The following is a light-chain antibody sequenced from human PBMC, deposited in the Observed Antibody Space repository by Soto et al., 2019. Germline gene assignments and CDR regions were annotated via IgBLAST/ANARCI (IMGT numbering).Light chain of an antibody. CDR1: KSVGRR. Sequence: EIGMTQSPATVRVSXGERDTLVCRASKSVGRRLAWYPQKPGKAPRLLXXGTSARATGIQATLSGSGSGREFTLTLSSLQSEEFAIYYCQQYDNWPSVTFGGGTKVDI. V-gene: IGKV3-15*01. CDR3: QQYDNWPSVT. CDR2: GTS. J-gene: IGKJ4*01.